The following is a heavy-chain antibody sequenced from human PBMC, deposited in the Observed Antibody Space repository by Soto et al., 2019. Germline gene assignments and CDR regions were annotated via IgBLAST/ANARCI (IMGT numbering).Heavy chain of an antibody. Sequence: GGSLSLSCSASGFKFSGSAMHWVRQAPGQGPEYVSAISSSGRDTYYADSVKGRFTISRDNSKNTVHLQMSSLRTEDTAVYYSLRYIFGVVIFDSWGQGSPVTVSS. V-gene: IGHV3-64D*06. D-gene: IGHD3-3*01. CDR2: ISSSGRDT. J-gene: IGHJ4*02. CDR1: GFKFSGSA. CDR3: LRYIFGVVIFDS.